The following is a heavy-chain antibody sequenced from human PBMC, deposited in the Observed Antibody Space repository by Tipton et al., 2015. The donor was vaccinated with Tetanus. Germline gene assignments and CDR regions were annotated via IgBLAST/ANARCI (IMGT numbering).Heavy chain of an antibody. V-gene: IGHV4-59*01. J-gene: IGHJ3*02. CDR3: ARDHTRYSGSSVATFDI. Sequence: TLSLTCTVSGGSISNYYWSWIRQPPGKGLEWIGYIYYSGSTNYNPSLKSRVTISVDTSKNQFSLNLSSVTAADTAVYYCARDHTRYSGSSVATFDIWGQGTMVTVSS. D-gene: IGHD6-6*01. CDR2: IYYSGST. CDR1: GGSISNYY.